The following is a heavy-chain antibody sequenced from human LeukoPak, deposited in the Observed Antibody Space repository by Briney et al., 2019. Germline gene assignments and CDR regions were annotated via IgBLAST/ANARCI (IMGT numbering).Heavy chain of an antibody. D-gene: IGHD2-2*01. CDR3: AKGILGCSSTSCYGYMDV. CDR2: ISASGGST. CDR1: GITFSNYV. J-gene: IGHJ6*03. V-gene: IGHV3-23*01. Sequence: PGGSLRLSCAASGITFSNYVMSWVRQAPGKGLEWVSVISASGGSTCNADSVKGRFTISRDNSKNTLYLQMNSLRVEDTAVYYCAKGILGCSSTSCYGYMDVWGKGTTVTVSS.